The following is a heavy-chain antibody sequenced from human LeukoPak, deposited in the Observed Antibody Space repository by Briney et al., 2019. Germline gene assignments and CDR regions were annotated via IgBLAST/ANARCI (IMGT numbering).Heavy chain of an antibody. CDR2: FSGSGGST. CDR3: AISGLSRFGF. Sequence: GGSLRLSCAASGFTFSNYAMSWVRQAPGKGLEWVSAFSGSGGSTYYANSVKGRFTISRDNSKNTLYLQMNSLRAEDTAVYYCAISGLSRFGFWGQGTLVTVSS. CDR1: GFTFSNYA. V-gene: IGHV3-23*01. D-gene: IGHD2/OR15-2a*01. J-gene: IGHJ4*02.